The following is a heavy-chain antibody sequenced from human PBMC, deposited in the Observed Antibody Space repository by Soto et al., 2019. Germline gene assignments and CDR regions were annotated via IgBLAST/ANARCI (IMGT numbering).Heavy chain of an antibody. V-gene: IGHV3-30*18. CDR1: GFTFTRYG. J-gene: IGHJ6*02. CDR2: ISYDGSNK. Sequence: QVQLVESGGGMVQPGRSLRLSCAASGFTFTRYGMHWVRQAPGKGLEWVAVISYDGSNKYYADSVKGRFTISRDNSKNTGYLEMNSLRAEDTAVYYCAKGFSSSACMDVWGQGTTVTVSS. CDR3: AKGFSSSACMDV. D-gene: IGHD6-19*01.